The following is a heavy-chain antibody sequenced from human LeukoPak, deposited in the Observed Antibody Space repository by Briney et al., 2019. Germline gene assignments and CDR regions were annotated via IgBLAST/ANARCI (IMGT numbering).Heavy chain of an antibody. CDR2: ISSSGSNI. CDR3: ARDVNFWSGYDY. CDR1: GFTLSDYY. V-gene: IGHV3-11*01. D-gene: IGHD3-3*01. J-gene: IGHJ4*02. Sequence: PGGSLRLSCAASGFTLSDYYMSWIRQAPGKGLEWVSYISSSGSNIYYADSVKGRFTISRDNAKNSLYLQMNSLRAEDTAVYYCARDVNFWSGYDYWGQGTLVTVSS.